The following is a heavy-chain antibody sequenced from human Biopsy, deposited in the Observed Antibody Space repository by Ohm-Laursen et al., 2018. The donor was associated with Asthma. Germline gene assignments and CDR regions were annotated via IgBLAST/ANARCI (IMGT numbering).Heavy chain of an antibody. CDR2: IYSGGTS. J-gene: IGHJ4*02. CDR3: ARGYSSNWSHYYFDY. Sequence: SLRLSCTASGIAVSRDHMFWVRQAPGTGLEWVSEIYSGGTSHTADSVRGRFTISRDYSKNTLYLQMHSLRAEDTAVYYCARGYSSNWSHYYFDYWGQGTLVTVSS. D-gene: IGHD6-13*01. CDR1: GIAVSRDH. V-gene: IGHV3-53*01.